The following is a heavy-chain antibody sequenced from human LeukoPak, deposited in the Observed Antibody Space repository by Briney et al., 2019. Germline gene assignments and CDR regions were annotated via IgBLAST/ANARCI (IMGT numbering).Heavy chain of an antibody. CDR2: INPNSGGT. CDR1: GYTFTGYY. D-gene: IGHD2-2*01. CDR3: ASQYCSSTSCSDY. V-gene: IGHV1-2*02. J-gene: IGHJ4*02. Sequence: ASVKVSCKASGYTFTGYYMHWVRQAPGQGLEWMGWINPNSGGTNYAQKFQGRVTMTRDMSISTAYMELSRLRSDDTAVYYCASQYCSSTSCSDYWGQGTLVTVSS.